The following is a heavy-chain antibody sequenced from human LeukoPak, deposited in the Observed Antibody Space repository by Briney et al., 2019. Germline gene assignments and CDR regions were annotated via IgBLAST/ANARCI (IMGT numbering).Heavy chain of an antibody. CDR3: ANSVGSGSYLLDY. CDR1: GFTFSSYG. Sequence: GGSLRLSCAASGFTFSSYGMSWVRQAPGKGLEWVSAISGSGGSTYYADSVKGRFTISRDNSKNTLYLQMNSLRAEDTAVYYCANSVGSGSYLLDYWGQGTLVTVSS. CDR2: ISGSGGST. V-gene: IGHV3-23*01. D-gene: IGHD1-26*01. J-gene: IGHJ4*02.